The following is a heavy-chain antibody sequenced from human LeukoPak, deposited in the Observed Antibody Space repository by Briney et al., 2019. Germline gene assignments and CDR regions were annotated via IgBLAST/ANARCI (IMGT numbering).Heavy chain of an antibody. CDR2: IDWDDDK. CDR3: ARLTYYYDSSGYYYFDY. CDR1: GFSLTTSEMC. Sequence: SGPALVKPTQTLTLTCTFSGFSLTTSEMCVSWIRQPPGKALEWLARIDWDDDKYYSTSLKTRLTISKDTSKNQVVLTMTNMDPVDTATYYCARLTYYYDSSGYYYFDYWGQGTLVTVSS. J-gene: IGHJ4*02. V-gene: IGHV2-70*11. D-gene: IGHD3-22*01.